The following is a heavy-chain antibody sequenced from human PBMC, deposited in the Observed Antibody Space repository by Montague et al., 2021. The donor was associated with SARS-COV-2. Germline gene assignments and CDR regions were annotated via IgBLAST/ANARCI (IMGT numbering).Heavy chain of an antibody. CDR3: VSGIYPSGSYYNRYYYGLNI. D-gene: IGHD3-10*01. CDR2: INHSANT. CDR1: GGSLSGYY. J-gene: IGHJ6*02. V-gene: IGHV4-34*01. Sequence: SETLSLTCVVYGGSLSGYYWSWIHQPPEKGLEWIGEINHSANTKYNPSLKSPVTISIDTSKNQFSLKMTSVTAADTATYYCVSGIYPSGSYYNRYYYGLNIWGPGTTVIVSS.